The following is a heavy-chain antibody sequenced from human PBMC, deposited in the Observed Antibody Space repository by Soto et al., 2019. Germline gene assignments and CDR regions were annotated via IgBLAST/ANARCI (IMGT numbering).Heavy chain of an antibody. CDR2: IIPILGIA. V-gene: IGHV1-69*04. Sequence: SVKVSCKASGYTFTSYDINWVRQAPGQGLEWMGRIIPILGIANYAQKFQGRVTITADKSTSTAYMELSSLRSEDTAVYYCARMRSVAVPGPFDYWGQGTLVTVSS. CDR1: GYTFTSYD. J-gene: IGHJ4*02. D-gene: IGHD6-19*01. CDR3: ARMRSVAVPGPFDY.